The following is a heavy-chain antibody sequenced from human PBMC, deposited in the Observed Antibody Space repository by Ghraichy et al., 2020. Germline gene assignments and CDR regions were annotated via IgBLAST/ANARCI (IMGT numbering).Heavy chain of an antibody. Sequence: ASVKVSCKASGYTFTGYYMHWVRQAPGQGLEWMGWINPNSGGTNYAQKFQGRVTMTRDTSISTAYMELSRLRSDDTAVYYCARDKTSGDYDYVWGSYRPDAFDIWGQGTMVTVSS. CDR3: ARDKTSGDYDYVWGSYRPDAFDI. J-gene: IGHJ3*02. V-gene: IGHV1-2*02. D-gene: IGHD3-16*02. CDR1: GYTFTGYY. CDR2: INPNSGGT.